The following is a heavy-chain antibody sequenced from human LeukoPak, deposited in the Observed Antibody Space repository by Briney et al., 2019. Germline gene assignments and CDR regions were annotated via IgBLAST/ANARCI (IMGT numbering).Heavy chain of an antibody. CDR2: ISWDGGST. D-gene: IGHD3-22*01. CDR1: GFTFDDYT. V-gene: IGHV3-43*01. CDR3: ARAAPLDYYDSSGYPSWFDP. Sequence: GGSLRLSRAASGFTFDDYTMHWVRQAPGKGLEWVSLISWDGGSTYYADSVKGRFTISRDNAKNSLYLQMNSLRAEDTAVYYCARAAPLDYYDSSGYPSWFDPWGQGTLVTVSS. J-gene: IGHJ5*02.